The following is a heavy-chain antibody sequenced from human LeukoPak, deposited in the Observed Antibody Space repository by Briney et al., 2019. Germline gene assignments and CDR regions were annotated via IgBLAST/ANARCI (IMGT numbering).Heavy chain of an antibody. CDR1: GGSITGHY. CDR3: AKQGHSDGWYLGAFDI. V-gene: IGHV4-59*08. D-gene: IGHD6-19*01. Sequence: SETLSLTCAVSGGSITGHYWNWIRQTPGMRLEWIGYTSYSRTTIYNSYFKGRATMSIDTSKNHLYLNLTSVTATDTAVYYCAKQGHSDGWYLGAFDIWGQGTPVIVSS. J-gene: IGHJ3*02. CDR2: TSYSRTT.